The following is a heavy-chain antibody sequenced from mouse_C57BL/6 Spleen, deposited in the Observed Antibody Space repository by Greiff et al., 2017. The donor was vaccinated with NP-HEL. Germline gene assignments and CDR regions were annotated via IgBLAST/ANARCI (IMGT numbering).Heavy chain of an antibody. J-gene: IGHJ2*01. CDR2: ISGGGGNT. Sequence: EVQLQESGGGLVKPGGSLKLSCAASGFTFSSYTMSWVRQTPEQRLEWVATISGGGGNTYYPDSVKGRFTISRDNAKNTLYLQMSSLRSEDSALYYCARQGLLHYFDYWGKGTTLTVSS. D-gene: IGHD1-1*01. CDR3: ARQGLLHYFDY. V-gene: IGHV5-9*01. CDR1: GFTFSSYT.